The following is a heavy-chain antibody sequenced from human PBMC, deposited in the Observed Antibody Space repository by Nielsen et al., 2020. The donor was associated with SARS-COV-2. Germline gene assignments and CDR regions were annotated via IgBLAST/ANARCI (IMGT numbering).Heavy chain of an antibody. D-gene: IGHD4-11*01. J-gene: IGHJ4*02. V-gene: IGHV3-23*01. CDR1: GFTFSSYA. CDR2: ISGSGGST. Sequence: GESLKISCAASGFTFSSYAMSWVRQAPGKGLEWVSAISGSGGSTYYADSVKGRFTNSRDNSKNTLYLQMNSLRAEDTAVYYCAKTQYPFHWGQGTLVTVSS. CDR3: AKTQYPFH.